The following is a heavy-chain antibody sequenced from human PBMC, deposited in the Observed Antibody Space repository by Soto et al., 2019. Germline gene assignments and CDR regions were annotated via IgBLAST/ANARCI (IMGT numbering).Heavy chain of an antibody. CDR2: ISSDGNHK. D-gene: IGHD3-16*01. V-gene: IGHV3-30-3*01. CDR3: GRWGQPLFDY. CDR1: GFNVSAYT. Sequence: QVKLVESGGGVVQPGRSLRLSCAASGFNVSAYTMHWVRQAPGKGLEWVAVISSDGNHKYYTDSVKGRFTISRDTSTNTLYLQMTSLRAEDTDEYYCGRWGQPLFDYWGKGTLVTVSS. J-gene: IGHJ4*02.